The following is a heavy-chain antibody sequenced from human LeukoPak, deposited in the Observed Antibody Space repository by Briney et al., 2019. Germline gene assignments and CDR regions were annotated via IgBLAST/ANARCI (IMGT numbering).Heavy chain of an antibody. Sequence: ASVKVSCKASGYTFTSYGISWVRQAPGQGLEWMGWISAYNGNTNYAQKLQGRVTMTTDTSTSTAYMELRSLRSDDTAVYYCARAVLDFWSGYASLDYFDYWGQGILVTVSS. CDR1: GYTFTSYG. CDR3: ARAVLDFWSGYASLDYFDY. J-gene: IGHJ4*02. V-gene: IGHV1-18*01. D-gene: IGHD3-3*01. CDR2: ISAYNGNT.